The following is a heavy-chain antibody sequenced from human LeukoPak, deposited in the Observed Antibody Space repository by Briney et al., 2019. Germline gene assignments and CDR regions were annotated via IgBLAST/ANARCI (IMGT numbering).Heavy chain of an antibody. CDR3: AKEAALSGYDSSRGNAFDI. J-gene: IGHJ3*02. CDR2: LSWNSGSI. CDR1: GFTFDDYA. Sequence: GRSLRLSCAASGFTFDDYAMHWVRQAPGKGLEWVSGLSWNSGSIDYADSVKGRFTISRDNAKNSLYLQMNSLRAEDTAVYYCAKEAALSGYDSSRGNAFDIWGQGTMVTVSS. D-gene: IGHD5-12*01. V-gene: IGHV3-9*01.